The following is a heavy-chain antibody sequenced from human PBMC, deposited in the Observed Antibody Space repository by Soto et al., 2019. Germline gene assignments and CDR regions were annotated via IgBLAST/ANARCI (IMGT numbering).Heavy chain of an antibody. Sequence: PGESLKISCKGSGYSFTSYWIGWVRQMPGKGLEWMGIIYPGDSDTRYSPSFQGQVTISADKSISTAYLQWSSLKASDTAMYYCARRSLGYCSGGSCYSDYYYGMDVWGQGTTVTVSS. CDR3: ARRSLGYCSGGSCYSDYYYGMDV. CDR1: GYSFTSYW. CDR2: IYPGDSDT. J-gene: IGHJ6*02. V-gene: IGHV5-51*01. D-gene: IGHD2-15*01.